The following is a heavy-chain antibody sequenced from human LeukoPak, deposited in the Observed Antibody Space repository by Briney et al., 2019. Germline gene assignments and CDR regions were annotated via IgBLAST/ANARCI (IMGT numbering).Heavy chain of an antibody. Sequence: GRSLRLSCAASGFTFSNYGMHWVRQAPGKGLEWVAFISYDGSYKYYADSVKGRFTISRDNSKNTLYLQMNSLRAEDTAVYYCAAYYYGSGSIYPFDYWGQGTLVTVSS. CDR1: GFTFSNYG. J-gene: IGHJ4*02. V-gene: IGHV3-30*03. CDR3: AAYYYGSGSIYPFDY. CDR2: ISYDGSYK. D-gene: IGHD3-10*01.